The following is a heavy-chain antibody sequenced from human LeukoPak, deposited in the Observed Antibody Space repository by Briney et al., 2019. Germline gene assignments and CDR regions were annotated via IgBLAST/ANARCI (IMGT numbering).Heavy chain of an antibody. V-gene: IGHV3-30*02. CDR3: AKDLICSSTSCYSH. CDR1: GFTFSSYG. CDR2: IRYDGSNK. J-gene: IGHJ4*02. D-gene: IGHD2-2*01. Sequence: GGSLRLSCAASGFTFSSYGMHWVRQAPGKGLEWVAFIRYDGSNKYYADSVKGRFTISRDNSKNTLYLQMNSLRAEDTAVYYCAKDLICSSTSCYSHWGQGTLVTVSS.